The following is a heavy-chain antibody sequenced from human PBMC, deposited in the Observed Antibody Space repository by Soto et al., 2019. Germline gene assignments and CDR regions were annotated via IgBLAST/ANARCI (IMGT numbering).Heavy chain of an antibody. J-gene: IGHJ6*02. CDR1: GLTFSTYA. D-gene: IGHD5-12*01. CDR3: ANSPGGLDGYNSDYYGMDV. V-gene: IGHV3-23*01. CDR2: IGGSGTGGRT. Sequence: EVHLLESGGDLVQPGGSLRLSCTASGLTFSTYAMSWVRQAPGKGLEWVSAIGGSGTGGRTYYADSVKGWFTSSRDNSKNTVYLQMNSLRADDTAVYYCANSPGGLDGYNSDYYGMDVWGQGTTVPVSS.